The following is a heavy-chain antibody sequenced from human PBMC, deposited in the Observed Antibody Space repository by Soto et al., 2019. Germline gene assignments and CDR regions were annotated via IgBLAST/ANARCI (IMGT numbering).Heavy chain of an antibody. CDR2: INPKSGGT. Sequence: GASVKVSCKASGYSFTDYHIHWVRQAPGQGLEWLGRINPKSGGTSTAQKFQGWVTMTRDRSISTVYMELTRLRSDDTAVYFCARDPLGYSSSHFFDQWGQGTLVTVSS. J-gene: IGHJ4*02. D-gene: IGHD6-6*01. CDR3: ARDPLGYSSSHFFDQ. V-gene: IGHV1-2*04. CDR1: GYSFTDYH.